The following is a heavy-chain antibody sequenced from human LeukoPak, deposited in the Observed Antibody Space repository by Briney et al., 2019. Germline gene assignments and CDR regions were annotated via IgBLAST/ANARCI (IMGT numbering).Heavy chain of an antibody. CDR2: INPNSGGT. D-gene: IGHD3-10*01. Sequence: ASVKVPCEASGYTFTGYYMHWVRQAPGQGLEWMGWINPNSGGTNYAQKFQGRVTMTRDTSISTAYMELSRLRSDDTAVYYCASIGSSRGYYFDYWGQGTLVTVSS. J-gene: IGHJ4*02. CDR1: GYTFTGYY. CDR3: ASIGSSRGYYFDY. V-gene: IGHV1-2*02.